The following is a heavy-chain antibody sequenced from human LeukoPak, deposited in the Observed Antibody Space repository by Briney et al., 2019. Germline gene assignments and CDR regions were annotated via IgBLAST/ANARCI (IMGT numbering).Heavy chain of an antibody. D-gene: IGHD2-2*01. V-gene: IGHV1-18*01. Sequence: ASVKVSCKTSGYTFTIYGITWVRQAPGQGLEWMGWISAYNGNTNHAQNLQGRVTMTTDTSTSTAYMELRSLRSDDTAVYYCARDQGYCSSTSCLPWDAFDIWGQGTMVTVSS. CDR1: GYTFTIYG. CDR3: ARDQGYCSSTSCLPWDAFDI. CDR2: ISAYNGNT. J-gene: IGHJ3*02.